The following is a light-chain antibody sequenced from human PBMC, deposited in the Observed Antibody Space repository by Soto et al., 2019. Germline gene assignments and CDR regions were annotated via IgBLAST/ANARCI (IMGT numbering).Light chain of an antibody. V-gene: IGLV2-11*01. CDR1: SSDVGGYNY. J-gene: IGLJ2*01. Sequence: QSALTQPRSVSGSPGQSVTISCTGTSSDVGGYNYVSWYQQHPGKAPKLMIYDVSKRPSGVPDRFSGSKSGNTASLTISGLQAEDEADYYCCSYAGSSVEVFGGGTKLTVL. CDR2: DVS. CDR3: CSYAGSSVEV.